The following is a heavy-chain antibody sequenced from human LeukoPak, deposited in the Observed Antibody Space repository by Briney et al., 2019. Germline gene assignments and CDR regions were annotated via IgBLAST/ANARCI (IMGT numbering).Heavy chain of an antibody. CDR2: ISYRGST. D-gene: IGHD2-21*02. J-gene: IGHJ4*02. Sequence: PSETLSLTCSVFGGSLNSGAYYWSWIRQYPGEGLEWIGYISYRGSTHYNPSLKSRVSISGDTSTNHFSLNLNSVTAADTAVYYCARMPRGIEVVTPYYFDSWGQGTLVTVSS. V-gene: IGHV4-31*03. CDR3: ARMPRGIEVVTPYYFDS. CDR1: GGSLNSGAYY.